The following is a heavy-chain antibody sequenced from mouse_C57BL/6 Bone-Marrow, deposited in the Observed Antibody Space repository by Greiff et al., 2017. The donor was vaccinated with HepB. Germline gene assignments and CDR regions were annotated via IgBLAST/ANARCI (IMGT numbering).Heavy chain of an antibody. Sequence: QVHVKQSGAELVRPGTSVKLSCKASGYTFTSYWMHWVKQRPGQGLEWIGVIDPSDSYTNYNQKFKGKATLTVDTSSSTAYMQLSSLTSEDSAVYYCARDPTVVAEDFDYWGQGTTLTVSS. D-gene: IGHD1-1*01. J-gene: IGHJ2*01. CDR1: GYTFTSYW. CDR3: ARDPTVVAEDFDY. V-gene: IGHV1-59*01. CDR2: IDPSDSYT.